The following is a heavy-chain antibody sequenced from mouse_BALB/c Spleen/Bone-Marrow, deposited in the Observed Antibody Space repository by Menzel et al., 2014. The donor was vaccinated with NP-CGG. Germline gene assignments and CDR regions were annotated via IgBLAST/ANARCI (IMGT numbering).Heavy chain of an antibody. J-gene: IGHJ3*01. CDR3: TTLGRFAY. CDR1: GYTFTNYY. Sequence: GAELVRPGVSVKLSCKASGYTFTNYYMYWVKQRPGRDLEWIGEINPSNGGTNFNEKFKSKATLTVDKSSSTECMKLRSLTSEDSAVYYCTTLGRFAYWGQGTLVTVSA. V-gene: IGHV1S16*01. D-gene: IGHD4-1*01. CDR2: INPSNGGT.